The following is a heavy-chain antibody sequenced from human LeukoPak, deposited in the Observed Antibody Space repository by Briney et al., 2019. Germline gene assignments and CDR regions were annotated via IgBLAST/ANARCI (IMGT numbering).Heavy chain of an antibody. J-gene: IGHJ4*02. CDR1: GFTFSSYS. Sequence: GGSLRLSCAASGFTFSSYSMNWVRQAPGKGLEWVSYISSSSSTIYYADSVKGRFTIPRDNAKNSLYLQMNSLRAEDTAVYYCARGYRTTVGDYWGQGTLVTVSS. CDR3: ARGYRTTVGDY. D-gene: IGHD4-11*01. CDR2: ISSSSSTI. V-gene: IGHV3-48*01.